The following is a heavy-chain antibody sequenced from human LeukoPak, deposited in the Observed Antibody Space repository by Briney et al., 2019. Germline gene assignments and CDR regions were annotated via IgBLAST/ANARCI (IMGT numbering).Heavy chain of an antibody. Sequence: GGSLRLSCAASGFTFSSYSMNWVRQAPGKGLEWVSSISSSSSYIYYADSVKGRFTISRDNARNSLYLQMNSLRAEDTAVYYCARDGLAAATLHWCFDLWGRGTLVTGSS. CDR2: ISSSSSYI. CDR1: GFTFSSYS. D-gene: IGHD6-25*01. CDR3: ARDGLAAATLHWCFDL. J-gene: IGHJ2*01. V-gene: IGHV3-21*01.